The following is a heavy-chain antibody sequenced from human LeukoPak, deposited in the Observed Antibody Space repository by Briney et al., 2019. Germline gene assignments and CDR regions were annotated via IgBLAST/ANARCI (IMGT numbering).Heavy chain of an antibody. Sequence: GGSLRLSCAASGFTFSTYSMNWVRQARGKGLEWVSSISSSSSYIYYADSGRGRFTISRDNAKNSLYLQMNSLRAEDTAVYYCARDRMATIDSFDIWGQGTMVTVSS. CDR3: ARDRMATIDSFDI. CDR2: ISSSSSYI. CDR1: GFTFSTYS. V-gene: IGHV3-21*01. J-gene: IGHJ3*02. D-gene: IGHD5-24*01.